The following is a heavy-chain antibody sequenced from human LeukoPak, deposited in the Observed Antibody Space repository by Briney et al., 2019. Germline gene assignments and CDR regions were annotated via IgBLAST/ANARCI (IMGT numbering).Heavy chain of an antibody. V-gene: IGHV3-23*01. D-gene: IGHD5-24*01. CDR3: VKSAGKDGYRDVLDI. Sequence: GGSLRLSCVPSGITFSNSALSWVRQAPGKGLEWVSTITKSGDQTHYADSVRGLFTISRDIFKNTLYLQMNSLRAEDTAVYHCVKSAGKDGYRDVLDIWGQGTMVTVSS. CDR2: ITKSGDQT. CDR1: GITFSNSA. J-gene: IGHJ3*02.